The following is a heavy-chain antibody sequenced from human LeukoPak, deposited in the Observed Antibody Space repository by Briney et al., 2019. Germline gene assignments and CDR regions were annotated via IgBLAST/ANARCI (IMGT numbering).Heavy chain of an antibody. Sequence: GESLQISCKVSGYSFPSYWITWVRQVPGKGLEWMGRIAPSDSYTNYNPSFEGHVTMSVEKSITTVYLQWSSLKASDTAMYYCVRQPPGVYDTTQNWFDPWGQGTLVTVSS. CDR1: GYSFPSYW. J-gene: IGHJ5*02. D-gene: IGHD3-22*01. V-gene: IGHV5-10-1*01. CDR3: VRQPPGVYDTTQNWFDP. CDR2: IAPSDSYT.